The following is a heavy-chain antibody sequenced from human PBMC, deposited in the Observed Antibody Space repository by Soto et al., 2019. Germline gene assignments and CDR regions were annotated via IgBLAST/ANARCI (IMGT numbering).Heavy chain of an antibody. CDR3: AGQVVAAGYGMDV. V-gene: IGHV4-39*01. CDR2: IYYSGST. D-gene: IGHD3-22*01. Sequence: PSETLSLTCTVSGGSISSSSYYWGWIRQPPGKGLEWIGSIYYSGSTYYNPSLKSRVTISVDTSKNQFSLKLSSVTAADTAVYYCAGQVVAAGYGMDVWGQGTTVTVSS. J-gene: IGHJ6*02. CDR1: GGSISSSSYY.